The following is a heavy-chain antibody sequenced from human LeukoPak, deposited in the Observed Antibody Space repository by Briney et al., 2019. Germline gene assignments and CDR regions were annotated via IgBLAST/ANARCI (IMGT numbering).Heavy chain of an antibody. CDR3: ARVQLQWIDP. D-gene: IGHD6-6*01. V-gene: IGHV3-66*01. J-gene: IGHJ5*02. Sequence: GGSLRLSCTVSGFTVSSNSMSWVRQAPGKGLEWVSFIYGGGDAYYADSVKGRFTIARDNSKKTLSLQLNNLRVDDTAVYYCARVQLQWIDPWGPGTPVTVSS. CDR1: GFTVSSNS. CDR2: IYGGGDA.